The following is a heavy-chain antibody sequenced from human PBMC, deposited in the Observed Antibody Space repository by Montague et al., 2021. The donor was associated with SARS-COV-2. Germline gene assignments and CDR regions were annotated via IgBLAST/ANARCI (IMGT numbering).Heavy chain of an antibody. Sequence: TLSLTCTVSGGSISSGGYYWSWIRQHPGKGLEWLGYIYYSGSTYYNPSLKSRVTISVDTSKNQFSLKLSSVTAADTAVYYCARARRGSGSGCYFDILVNWFDPWGQGTLVTVSS. CDR2: IYYSGST. CDR1: GGSISSGGYY. V-gene: IGHV4-31*03. J-gene: IGHJ5*02. CDR3: ARARRGSGSGCYFDILVNWFDP. D-gene: IGHD3-10*01.